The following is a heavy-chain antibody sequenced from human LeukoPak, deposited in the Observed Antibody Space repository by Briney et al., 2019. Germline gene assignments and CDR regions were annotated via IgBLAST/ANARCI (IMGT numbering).Heavy chain of an antibody. CDR3: ARDLGRYTADY. Sequence: GGSLRLSCAATGFTFSSYSMNWVRQAPGKGLAWVSSISSSSSYIYYADSVKGRFTISRDNAKNSLYLQMNSLRAEDTAVYYCARDLGRYTADYWGQGTLVTVSS. D-gene: IGHD1-26*01. CDR1: GFTFSSYS. J-gene: IGHJ4*02. V-gene: IGHV3-21*01. CDR2: ISSSSSYI.